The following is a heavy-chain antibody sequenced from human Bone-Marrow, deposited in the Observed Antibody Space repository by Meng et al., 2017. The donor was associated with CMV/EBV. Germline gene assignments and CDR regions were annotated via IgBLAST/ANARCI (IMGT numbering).Heavy chain of an antibody. CDR1: GYSISSGYY. CDR2: IYHSGST. Sequence: SETLSLTCTVSGYSISSGYYWGWIRQPPGKGLEWIGSIYHSGSTYYNPSLKSRVTISVDTSKNQFSLKLSSVTAADTAVYYCARDGHYDILTGYNWFDPWGQGNLVNVSS. V-gene: IGHV4-38-2*02. J-gene: IGHJ5*02. CDR3: ARDGHYDILTGYNWFDP. D-gene: IGHD3-9*01.